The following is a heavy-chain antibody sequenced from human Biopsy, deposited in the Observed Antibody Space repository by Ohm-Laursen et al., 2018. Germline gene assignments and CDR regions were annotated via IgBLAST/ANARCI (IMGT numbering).Heavy chain of an antibody. J-gene: IGHJ4*02. CDR2: IYDRGSTA. D-gene: IGHD6-19*01. CDR3: ARGMRSSGWPYFDS. CDR1: GDSVSSGSFY. V-gene: IGHV4-61*01. Sequence: PSQTLSLTCTVSGDSVSSGSFYWTWIRQPPGQGLECIGYIYDRGSTANYNPSLESRVTMSVDMPKNQFSLKLSSVTAADTAIYYCARGMRSSGWPYFDSWGQGTLVTVSS.